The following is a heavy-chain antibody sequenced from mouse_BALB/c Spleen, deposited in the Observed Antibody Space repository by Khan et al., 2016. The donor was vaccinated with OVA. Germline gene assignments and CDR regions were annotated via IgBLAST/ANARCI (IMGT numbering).Heavy chain of an antibody. J-gene: IGHJ3*01. CDR3: ASHVTGSFAY. V-gene: IGHV5-6*01. Sequence: EVELVESGGDLVKPGGSLKLSCAASGFTFSSYSMSWVRQIPDKRLEWVATMSSGGDYTYYPDSVKGRFAFSRDNAKNTLYLQMSSLKSEDTAMYYCASHVTGSFAYWGQGTLVTVSA. CDR2: MSSGGDYT. D-gene: IGHD4-1*01. CDR1: GFTFSSYS.